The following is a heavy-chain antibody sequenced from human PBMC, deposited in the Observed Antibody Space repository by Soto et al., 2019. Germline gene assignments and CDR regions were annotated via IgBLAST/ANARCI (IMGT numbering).Heavy chain of an antibody. D-gene: IGHD3-9*01. V-gene: IGHV3-30*18. CDR2: ISYDGSNK. Sequence: PGGSLRLSCAASGFTFSSYGMHWVRQAPGKGLEWLAVISYDGSNKYYADSVKGRFTISRDNSKNTLYLQMNSLRAEDTAVYYCAKLIGGDYDILTGHYHRFDYWGQGTLVTVSS. CDR1: GFTFSSYG. CDR3: AKLIGGDYDILTGHYHRFDY. J-gene: IGHJ4*02.